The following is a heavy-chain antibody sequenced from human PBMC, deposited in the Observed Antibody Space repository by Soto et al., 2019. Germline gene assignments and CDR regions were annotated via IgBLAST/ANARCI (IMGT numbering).Heavy chain of an antibody. Sequence: EVQLVESGGGLVQPGGSLRLSCAASGFTFSSYWMSWVRQAPGKGLEWVANIKQDGSEKYYVDSVKGRFTISRDNAKNPLYLQMNSLRAEDTAVYYCARDQAIDYDFWSGYYTVPSPFDYWGQGTLVTVSS. V-gene: IGHV3-7*01. CDR2: IKQDGSEK. J-gene: IGHJ4*02. D-gene: IGHD3-3*01. CDR3: ARDQAIDYDFWSGYYTVPSPFDY. CDR1: GFTFSSYW.